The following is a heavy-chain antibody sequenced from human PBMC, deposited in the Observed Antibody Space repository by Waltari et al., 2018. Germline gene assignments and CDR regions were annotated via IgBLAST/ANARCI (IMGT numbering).Heavy chain of an antibody. CDR2: IDWNDDK. V-gene: IGHV2-70*04. J-gene: IGHJ4*02. D-gene: IGHD7-27*01. CDR3: ARTGPDGQNPYLIDY. Sequence: QVTLKESGPALVKPTQTLTLTCTFSGFSLSTYGMRVSWIRQPPGKAPEWLARIDWNDDKFYSTSLKTRLTIAKDTSKNQVVFTMTNMDPVDTATYCCARTGPDGQNPYLIDYWGQGTLVTVSS. CDR1: GFSLSTYGMR.